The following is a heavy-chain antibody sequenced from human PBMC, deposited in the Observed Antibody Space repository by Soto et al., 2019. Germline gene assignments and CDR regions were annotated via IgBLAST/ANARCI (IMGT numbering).Heavy chain of an antibody. V-gene: IGHV1-18*01. J-gene: IGHJ4*02. Sequence: ASVKVSCKASGYTFTSYGIIWVRQAPGQGLEWMGWISAYNGNTNYAQKLQGRVTMTTDTSTSTAYMELRSLRSDDTAVYYCARAIYYYDSSGLYYFDYWGQGTLVTVSS. CDR2: ISAYNGNT. CDR1: GYTFTSYG. D-gene: IGHD3-22*01. CDR3: ARAIYYYDSSGLYYFDY.